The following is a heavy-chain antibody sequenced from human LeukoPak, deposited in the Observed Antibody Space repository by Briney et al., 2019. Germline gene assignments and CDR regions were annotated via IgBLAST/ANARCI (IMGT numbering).Heavy chain of an antibody. V-gene: IGHV3-21*01. D-gene: IGHD3-10*01. J-gene: IGHJ4*02. CDR1: GFTFSSYS. CDR3: ASVDYYGSGNYYNDVDY. CDR2: ISSSSSYI. Sequence: KTAGSLRLSCAASGFTFSSYSMNWVRQAPGKGLEWVSSISSSSSYIYYADSVKGRFTISRDNAKNSLYLQMNSLRAEDTALYYCASVDYYGSGNYYNDVDYWGQGTLVTVSS.